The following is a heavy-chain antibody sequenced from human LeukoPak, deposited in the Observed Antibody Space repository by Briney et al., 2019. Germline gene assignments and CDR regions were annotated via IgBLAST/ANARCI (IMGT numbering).Heavy chain of an antibody. CDR3: ARHYCSSTGCAPLDL. CDR1: GFTFSSYS. D-gene: IGHD2-2*01. J-gene: IGHJ5*02. V-gene: IGHV3-21*01. Sequence: GGSLRLSCAASGFTFSSYSMNWVRQAPGKGLEWVSSISSSSSYIYYADSVKGRFTISRDNSKNTLYLQMNSLRADDTAVYYCARHYCSSTGCAPLDLWGQGTLVIVSS. CDR2: ISSSSSYI.